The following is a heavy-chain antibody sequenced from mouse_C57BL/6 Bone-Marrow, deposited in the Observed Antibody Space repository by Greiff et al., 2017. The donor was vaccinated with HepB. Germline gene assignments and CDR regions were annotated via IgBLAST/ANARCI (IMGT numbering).Heavy chain of an antibody. Sequence: QVQLQQSGPGLVQPSQSLSITCTVSGFSLTSYGVHWVRQSPGKGLEWLGVIWSGGSTDYNAAFISRLSISKDNSTSQVFFKMNSLQADDTAIYYCATPPLTTVVADYYAMDYWGQGTSVTVSS. CDR2: IWSGGST. J-gene: IGHJ4*01. V-gene: IGHV2-2*01. CDR1: GFSLTSYG. D-gene: IGHD1-1*01. CDR3: ATPPLTTVVADYYAMDY.